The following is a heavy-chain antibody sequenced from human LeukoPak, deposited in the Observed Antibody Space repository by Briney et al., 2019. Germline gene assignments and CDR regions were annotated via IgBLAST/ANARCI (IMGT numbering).Heavy chain of an antibody. CDR1: GFTLSRYG. Sequence: GGSLRLSCSASGFTLSRYGMHWVRQAPGKGLEYVSGISSNGGSTNYADSVKGRFTISRDNSKNTLHLQMSSLRAEGTAVYYCVKGYCSSISCSLIDYGGQGTLVTVSS. V-gene: IGHV3-64D*06. D-gene: IGHD2-2*01. J-gene: IGHJ4*02. CDR2: ISSNGGST. CDR3: VKGYCSSISCSLIDY.